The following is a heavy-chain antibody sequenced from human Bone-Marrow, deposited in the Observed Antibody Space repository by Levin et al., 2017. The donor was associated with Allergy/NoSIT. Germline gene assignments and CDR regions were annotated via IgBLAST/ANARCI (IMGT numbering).Heavy chain of an antibody. J-gene: IGHJ5*02. CDR2: IKEDGSDK. CDR3: ARVQSAGWFDP. Sequence: LSLTCAASGFTFSTYWMGWVRQAPGKGLEWVANIKEDGSDKYYVDSVKGRFTISRDNAKNSLFLQMNSLRAEDTAVYCCARVQSAGWFDPWGQGTLVTVSS. V-gene: IGHV3-7*01. CDR1: GFTFSTYW.